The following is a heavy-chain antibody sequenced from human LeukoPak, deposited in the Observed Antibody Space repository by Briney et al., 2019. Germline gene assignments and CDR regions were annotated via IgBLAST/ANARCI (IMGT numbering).Heavy chain of an antibody. CDR3: AIGMRGSGSYYNVPFDY. CDR2: IYHSGST. CDR1: GGSISSSNW. Sequence: SETLSLTCAVSGGSISSSNWWSWVRQPPGKGLEWIGEIYHSGSTNYNPSLKSRVTISVDKSKNQFSLKLSSVTAADTAVYYCAIGMRGSGSYYNVPFDYWGQGTLVTVSS. J-gene: IGHJ4*02. D-gene: IGHD3-10*01. V-gene: IGHV4-4*02.